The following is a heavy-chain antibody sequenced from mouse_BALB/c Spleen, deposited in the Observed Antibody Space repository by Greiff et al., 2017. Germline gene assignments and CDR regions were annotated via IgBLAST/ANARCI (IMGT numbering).Heavy chain of an antibody. Sequence: EVQLVESGGGLVQPGGSRKLSCAASGFTFSSFGMHWVRQAPEKGLEWVAYISSGSSTIYYADTVKGRFTISRDNPKNTLFLQMTSLRSEDTAMYYCARSYYRYGYAMDYWGQGTSVTVSS. CDR3: ARSYYRYGYAMDY. V-gene: IGHV5-17*02. CDR1: GFTFSSFG. J-gene: IGHJ4*01. CDR2: ISSGSSTI. D-gene: IGHD2-14*01.